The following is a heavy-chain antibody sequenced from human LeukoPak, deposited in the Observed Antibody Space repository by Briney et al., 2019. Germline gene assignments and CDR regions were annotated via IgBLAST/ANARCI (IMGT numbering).Heavy chain of an antibody. CDR2: MNPNSGNT. V-gene: IGHV1-8*01. CDR3: ARVVVGATIPHY. Sequence: ASVKVSCKASGYTFTSYDINWVRQATGQGLEWMGWMNPNSGNTGYAQKFQGRVTMTRNTSISTAYMELSSLRSEDTAVYCARVVVGATIPHYWGQGTLVTVSS. D-gene: IGHD1-26*01. J-gene: IGHJ4*02. CDR1: GYTFTSYD.